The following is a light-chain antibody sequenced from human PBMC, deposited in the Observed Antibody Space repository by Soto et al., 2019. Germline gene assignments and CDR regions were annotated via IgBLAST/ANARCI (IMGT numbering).Light chain of an antibody. V-gene: IGKV3-15*01. Sequence: EIVMTHSPATLSLSPGERATLSCRASQSVSNNLAWYQQNPGQAPRLLIYGASTRATAIPARFSGSESGTESPVTISVLQSEGCAVYFCQQYDNWPYTCGQGTKLEIK. CDR2: GAS. CDR3: QQYDNWPYT. CDR1: QSVSNN. J-gene: IGKJ2*01.